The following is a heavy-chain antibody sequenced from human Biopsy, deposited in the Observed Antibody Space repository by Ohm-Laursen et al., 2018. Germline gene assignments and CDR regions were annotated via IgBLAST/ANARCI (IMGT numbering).Heavy chain of an antibody. CDR3: ASGDIGGIGLDV. Sequence: SSVKISCKTSGDTFTTSAISWVRQVPGQGLDWMGRIIPILGTVDYGQNFQGRVTIRADTSTTFLELTSLRYDDTAVYYCASGDIGGIGLDVWGLGTTVTVSS. D-gene: IGHD3-10*01. CDR2: IIPILGTV. V-gene: IGHV1-69*04. J-gene: IGHJ6*02. CDR1: GDTFTTSA.